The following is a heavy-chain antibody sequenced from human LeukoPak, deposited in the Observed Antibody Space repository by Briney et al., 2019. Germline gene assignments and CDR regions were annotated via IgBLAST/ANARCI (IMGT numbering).Heavy chain of an antibody. CDR3: ARVGRSRGSLPNSYYYMDV. J-gene: IGHJ6*03. Sequence: SVKVSCNASGDIFNNYIVSWVRQAPGQGLEGMGGIIPIFGSTNYAQKFQGRVTITTDQSTRTAYMELNSLSSDDTAVYYFARVGRSRGSLPNSYYYMDVWGKGTTVTVSS. D-gene: IGHD1-26*01. V-gene: IGHV1-69*05. CDR2: IIPIFGST. CDR1: GDIFNNYI.